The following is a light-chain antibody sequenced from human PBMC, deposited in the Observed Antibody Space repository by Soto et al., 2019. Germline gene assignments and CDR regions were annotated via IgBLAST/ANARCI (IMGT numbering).Light chain of an antibody. CDR3: QQYAGPTTT. CDR1: HPVSNNY. Sequence: ETVLTQTPHTLSLSPGDPATLSRRASHPVSNNYLAWCQKKPGQAPRVIIYGASRRATGIPDRFSGGGSGTDFNLTISRLEPEDFAVYLCQQYAGPTTTFGQGTKVDIK. J-gene: IGKJ3*01. CDR2: GAS. V-gene: IGKV3-20*01.